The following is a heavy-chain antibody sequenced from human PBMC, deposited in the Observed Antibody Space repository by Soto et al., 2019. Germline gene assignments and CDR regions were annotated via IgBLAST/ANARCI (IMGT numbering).Heavy chain of an antibody. Sequence: QVQLVQSGAEVKQPGSSVKVSCKASGGTFKNYAVTWVRLAPGQGLQWMGGVIPMFGTERYAERFQGRVTITADDSTAYMELRSLRSEDTALYYCARSVSGVHWYFDLWGRGTQVTVSS. V-gene: IGHV1-69*01. CDR3: ARSVSGVHWYFDL. D-gene: IGHD3-10*01. CDR1: GGTFKNYA. J-gene: IGHJ2*01. CDR2: VIPMFGTE.